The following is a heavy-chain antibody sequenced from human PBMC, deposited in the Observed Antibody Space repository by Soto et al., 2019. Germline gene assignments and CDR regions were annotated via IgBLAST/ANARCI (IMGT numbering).Heavy chain of an antibody. CDR2: IYAGDSDT. J-gene: IGHJ4*02. V-gene: IGHV5-51*01. Sequence: GESLKISCSASGYIFTNYWIGWVRQMSGKGLEWMGIIYAGDSDTKYSPSFQGQVTISADKSIFTAYLQWGSLKASDTAMYYCASLSRLGPQSALDYWGQGTLVTVSS. D-gene: IGHD1-26*01. CDR3: ASLSRLGPQSALDY. CDR1: GYIFTNYW.